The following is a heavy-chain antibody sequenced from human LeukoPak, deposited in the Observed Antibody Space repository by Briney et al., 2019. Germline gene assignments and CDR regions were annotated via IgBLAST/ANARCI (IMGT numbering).Heavy chain of an antibody. J-gene: IGHJ5*02. Sequence: PSETLSLTCAVYGGSFSTYFWSWVRQPPEKGPEWIGETNLSGSTNYSPSLKGRVTISIDTSKNQFSLNLSSVTAADTAVYYCARGWSWFDTWGQGTLVTVSS. CDR3: ARGWSWFDT. CDR1: GGSFSTYF. V-gene: IGHV4-34*01. CDR2: TNLSGST. D-gene: IGHD2-15*01.